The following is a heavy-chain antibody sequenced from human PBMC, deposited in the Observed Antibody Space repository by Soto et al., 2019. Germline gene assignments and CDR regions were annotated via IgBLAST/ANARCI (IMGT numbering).Heavy chain of an antibody. CDR1: GYTFTSYD. CDR3: ARAPRRQLLYYYYGMDV. Sequence: ASVKVSCKASGYTFTSYDINWVRQATGQGLEWMGWMNPNSGNTGYAQKFQGRVTMTRNTSISTAYMELSSLRSEETAVYYCARAPRRQLLYYYYGMDVWGQGTTVTVSS. V-gene: IGHV1-8*01. D-gene: IGHD2-2*01. J-gene: IGHJ6*02. CDR2: MNPNSGNT.